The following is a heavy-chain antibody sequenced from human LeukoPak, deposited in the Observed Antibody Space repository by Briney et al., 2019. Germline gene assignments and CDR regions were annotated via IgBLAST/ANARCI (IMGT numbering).Heavy chain of an antibody. D-gene: IGHD3/OR15-3a*01. Sequence: SGPTLVNPTQTLTLTCTLSGLSLTTSGVGVGWIRQPPGKALAWLAIRYWDDDERYRPSLKNRLTLNQAPAKTQVVLRMTNMDPADTGTYYCAGTTISGLLGDAFDIWGQGTMVTVFS. CDR3: AGTTISGLLGDAFDI. CDR2: RYWDDDE. V-gene: IGHV2-5*02. CDR1: GLSLTTSGVG. J-gene: IGHJ3*02.